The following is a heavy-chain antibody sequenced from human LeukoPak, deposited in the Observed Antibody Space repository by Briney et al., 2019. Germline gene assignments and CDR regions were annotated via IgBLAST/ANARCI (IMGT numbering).Heavy chain of an antibody. V-gene: IGHV4-34*01. Sequence: PSETLSLTCAVYGGSFSGYYWSWIRQPPGKGLEWIGEINHSGRTNYNPSLKSRVTISVDTSKNQFSLKLSSVTAADTAVYYCARGPYCSGGSCPDYYYYYHMDVWGKGTTVTVSS. CDR2: INHSGRT. J-gene: IGHJ6*03. D-gene: IGHD2-15*01. CDR1: GGSFSGYY. CDR3: ARGPYCSGGSCPDYYYYYHMDV.